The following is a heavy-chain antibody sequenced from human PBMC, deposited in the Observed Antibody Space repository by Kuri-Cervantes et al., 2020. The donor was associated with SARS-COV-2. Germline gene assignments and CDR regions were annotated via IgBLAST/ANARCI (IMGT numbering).Heavy chain of an antibody. J-gene: IGHJ6*03. CDR2: ISGSGGST. D-gene: IGHD2-2*02. CDR1: GFTFSSYA. Sequence: GESLKISCAASGFTFSSYAMSWVRQAPGKGLEWVSAISGSGGSTYYADSVKGRFTISRDNSKNTLYLQMNSLRAEDTAVYFCAKDGGYCSTVSCYTLYHYYYYMDVWGKGTTVTVSS. V-gene: IGHV3-23*01. CDR3: AKDGGYCSTVSCYTLYHYYYYMDV.